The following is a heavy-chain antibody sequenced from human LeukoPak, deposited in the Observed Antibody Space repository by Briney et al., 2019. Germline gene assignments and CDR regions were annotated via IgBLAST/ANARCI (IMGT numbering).Heavy chain of an antibody. CDR2: VSWNSVYI. V-gene: IGHV3-9*01. Sequence: GGSLRLSCAASGFTFDDYAMHWVRQVPGKGLEWVSGVSWNSVYIGYADSVKGRFIISRDNAKNSLYLQMNSLRAEDTALYYCAKGSPGDSNAFDIRGQGTMVTVSS. CDR3: AKGSPGDSNAFDI. J-gene: IGHJ3*02. CDR1: GFTFDDYA. D-gene: IGHD7-27*01.